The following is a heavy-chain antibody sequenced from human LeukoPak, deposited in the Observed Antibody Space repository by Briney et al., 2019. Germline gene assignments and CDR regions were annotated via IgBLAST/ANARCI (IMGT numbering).Heavy chain of an antibody. J-gene: IGHJ4*02. Sequence: SETLSLTCTVSGYSISSGYYWGWIRQPPGKGLEWIGSIYHSGSTYYNPSLKSRVTISVDTSKNQFSLKLSSVTAADTAVYYCARGSSGWLDYWGQGTLVTVSS. D-gene: IGHD6-19*01. V-gene: IGHV4-38-2*02. CDR1: GYSISSGYY. CDR3: ARGSSGWLDY. CDR2: IYHSGST.